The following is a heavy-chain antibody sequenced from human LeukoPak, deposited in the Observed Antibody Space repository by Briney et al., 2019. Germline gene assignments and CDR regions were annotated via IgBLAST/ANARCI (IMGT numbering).Heavy chain of an antibody. CDR3: VKSVISAGQFDY. CDR2: VSYDGSSK. V-gene: IGHV3-30*18. D-gene: IGHD6-13*01. Sequence: GGSLRLSCAASGFTFSSYGMHWVRQAPGKGLEWVAVVSYDGSSKYYADSVKGRFTISRDNSENTLDLQMNSLGVEDTAVYYCVKSVISAGQFDYWGQGTLVTVSS. J-gene: IGHJ4*02. CDR1: GFTFSSYG.